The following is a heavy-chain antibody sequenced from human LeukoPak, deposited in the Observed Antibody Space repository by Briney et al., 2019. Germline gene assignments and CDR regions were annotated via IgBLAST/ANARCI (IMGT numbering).Heavy chain of an antibody. CDR1: GYTFTGYY. CDR2: INPNSGGT. J-gene: IGHJ3*02. V-gene: IGHV1-2*02. D-gene: IGHD2-15*01. Sequence: ASVKVSCKASGYTFTGYYMHWVRQAPGQGLEWMGWINPNSGGTNYAQKFQGRVTMTRDTSISTAYMELSRLRSDDTAVYYCAREILTTGAFDIWGQGTMVTVSS. CDR3: AREILTTGAFDI.